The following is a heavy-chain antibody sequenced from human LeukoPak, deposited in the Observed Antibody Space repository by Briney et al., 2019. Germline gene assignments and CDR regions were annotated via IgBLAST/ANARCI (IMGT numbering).Heavy chain of an antibody. Sequence: GASVMVSCKASGYTFTSYDINWVRQATGQGLEWMGWMNPNSGNTGYAQKFQGRVTMTRNTSISTAYMELSSLRSEDTAVYYCARGPARGERAVAGKSNWFDPWGQGTLVTVSS. CDR1: GYTFTSYD. D-gene: IGHD6-19*01. CDR2: MNPNSGNT. V-gene: IGHV1-8*01. J-gene: IGHJ5*02. CDR3: ARGPARGERAVAGKSNWFDP.